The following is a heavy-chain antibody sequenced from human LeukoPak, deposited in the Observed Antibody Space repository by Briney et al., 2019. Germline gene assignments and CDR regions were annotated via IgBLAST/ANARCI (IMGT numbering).Heavy chain of an antibody. CDR1: GYTFTGYY. D-gene: IGHD4-17*01. V-gene: IGHV1-2*02. CDR3: ARAYYGDYSFDI. CDR2: INPNSGGT. J-gene: IGHJ3*02. Sequence: GASVKVSCKASGYTFTGYYMHRVRQAPGQGLEWMGWINPNSGGTNYAQKFQGRVTMTRDTSISTAYMEPSRLRSDDTVVYYCARAYYGDYSFDIWGQGTMVTVSS.